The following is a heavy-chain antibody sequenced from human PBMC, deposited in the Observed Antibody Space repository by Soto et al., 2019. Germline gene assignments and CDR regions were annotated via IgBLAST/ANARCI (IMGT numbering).Heavy chain of an antibody. CDR1: GFTFSGSA. D-gene: IGHD3-10*01. CDR3: TTHYYGSGSLI. Sequence: AGGSLRLSCAASGFTFSGSAMHWVRQASGKGLEWVGRIRSKANSYATAYAASVKGRFTISRDDSKNTAYLQMNSLKTEDTAVYYCTTHYYGSGSLIWGQGAMVTVSS. CDR2: IRSKANSYAT. J-gene: IGHJ3*02. V-gene: IGHV3-73*01.